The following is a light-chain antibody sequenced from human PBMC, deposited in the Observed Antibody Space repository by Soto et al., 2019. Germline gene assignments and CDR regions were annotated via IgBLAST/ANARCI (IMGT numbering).Light chain of an antibody. CDR2: AAS. V-gene: IGKV1-39*01. Sequence: DIQMTQSPSPLSASVGDRVTITCRASQSISSYLNWYQQKPGKAPNLLIYAASSLQSGVPSRFGGSGSGTDFTLTISSLQPEDFATYYCQQSYSTPYTFGQGTELEIK. J-gene: IGKJ2*01. CDR1: QSISSY. CDR3: QQSYSTPYT.